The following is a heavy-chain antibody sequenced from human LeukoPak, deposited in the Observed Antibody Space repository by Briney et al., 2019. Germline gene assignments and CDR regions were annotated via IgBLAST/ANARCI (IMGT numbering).Heavy chain of an antibody. CDR2: INSDGSST. CDR1: GFTFSSYW. J-gene: IGHJ4*02. CDR3: AKAPVTTCRGAFCYPFDY. Sequence: GGSLRLSCAASGFTFSSYWMHWVRQAPGKGVVWVSRINSDGSSTSYADSVKGRFTISRDSSKNTLFLQMNRLRPEDAAVYYCAKAPVTTCRGAFCYPFDYWGLGTLVTVSS. D-gene: IGHD2-15*01. V-gene: IGHV3-74*01.